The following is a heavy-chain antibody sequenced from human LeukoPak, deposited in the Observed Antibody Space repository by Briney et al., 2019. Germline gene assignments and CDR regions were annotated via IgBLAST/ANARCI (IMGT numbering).Heavy chain of an antibody. D-gene: IGHD3-22*01. CDR1: GFTFSSYS. Sequence: PGGSLRLSCAASGFTFSSYSMNWVRQAPGKGLEWVSSISSSSSYIYYADSVKGRFTISRDNAKNSLYLQMNSLRAEDTAVYYFARDLRPDYYDSKAVRDVWGQGTTVTVSS. J-gene: IGHJ6*02. CDR3: ARDLRPDYYDSKAVRDV. V-gene: IGHV3-21*01. CDR2: ISSSSSYI.